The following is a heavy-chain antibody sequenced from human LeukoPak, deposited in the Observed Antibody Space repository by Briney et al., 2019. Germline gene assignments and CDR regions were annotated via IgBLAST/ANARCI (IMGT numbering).Heavy chain of an antibody. Sequence: GGSLRLSCAASGFTFSSNDMHWVRQAPGKGLEWVAVIWYDGNNKYYADSVKGRSTISRDNSKNTLFLQINTLRAEDTAVYYCATDAGHWFDPWGQGTLVTVSS. CDR1: GFTFSSND. CDR2: IWYDGNNK. J-gene: IGHJ5*02. CDR3: ATDAGHWFDP. V-gene: IGHV3-33*01.